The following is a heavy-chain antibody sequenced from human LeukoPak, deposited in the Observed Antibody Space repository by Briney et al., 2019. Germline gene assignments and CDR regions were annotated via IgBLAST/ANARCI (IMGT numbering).Heavy chain of an antibody. Sequence: GASVKVSCKASGYTFTSYYMHWVRQAPGQGLEWMGWINPNSGGTNYAQKFQGRVTMTRDTSISTAYMELSRLRSDDTAVYYCARSWDTAADAFDIWGQGTMVTVSS. J-gene: IGHJ3*02. CDR3: ARSWDTAADAFDI. V-gene: IGHV1-2*02. CDR2: INPNSGGT. CDR1: GYTFTSYY. D-gene: IGHD5-18*01.